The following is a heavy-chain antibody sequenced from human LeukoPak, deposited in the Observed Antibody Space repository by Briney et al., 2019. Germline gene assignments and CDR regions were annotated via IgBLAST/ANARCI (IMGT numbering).Heavy chain of an antibody. V-gene: IGHV4-38-2*02. CDR3: ARRYSGSSTLDY. CDR1: GYSISSGYY. D-gene: IGHD1-26*01. J-gene: IGHJ4*02. CDR2: IYHSGST. Sequence: SETLSLTCTVSGYSISSGYYWGWIRQPPGKGLEWIGSIYHSGSTYYNPSLKSRVTISVDTSKSQFSLKLSSVTAADTAVYYCARRYSGSSTLDYWGQGTLVTVSS.